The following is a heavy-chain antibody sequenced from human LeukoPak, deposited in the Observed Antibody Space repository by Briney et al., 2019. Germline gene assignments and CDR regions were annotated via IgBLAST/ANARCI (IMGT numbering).Heavy chain of an antibody. CDR3: AKDWVVRGVISY. D-gene: IGHD3-10*01. CDR2: ISYDGNNK. Sequence: PGGSLRLSCAASGFTFSSYVMHWVRQAPGKGLEWVAGISYDGNNKYYAESVKGRFTISRDNSKNTLYLQMNSLRDEGTAVYYCAKDWVVRGVISYWGQGTLVTVSS. J-gene: IGHJ4*02. CDR1: GFTFSSYV. V-gene: IGHV3-30*18.